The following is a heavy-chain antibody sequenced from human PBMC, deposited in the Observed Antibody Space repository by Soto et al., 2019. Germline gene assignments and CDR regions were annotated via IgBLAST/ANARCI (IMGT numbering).Heavy chain of an antibody. CDR2: IYYSGST. V-gene: IGHV4-31*03. CDR3: ARGYSNPLPLAP. CDR1: GGSISSGGYY. D-gene: IGHD4-4*01. Sequence: SETLSLTCTISGGSISSGGYYWSWIRQHPGKGLEWIGYIYYSGSTYYNPSLKSRVTISVDTSKNQFSLKLSSVTAADTAVYYCARGYSNPLPLAPWGQGTLVTVSS. J-gene: IGHJ5*02.